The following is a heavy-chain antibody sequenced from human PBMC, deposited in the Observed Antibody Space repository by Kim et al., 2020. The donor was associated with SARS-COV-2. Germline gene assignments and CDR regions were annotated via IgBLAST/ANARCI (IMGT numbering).Heavy chain of an antibody. D-gene: IGHD2-15*01. J-gene: IGHJ4*02. CDR2: T. V-gene: IGHV4-39*01. Sequence: TSYNPSLKSRVTISVDTSKNQFSLKLSSVTAADTAVYYCARRDRGYFDYWGQGTLVTVSS. CDR3: ARRDRGYFDY.